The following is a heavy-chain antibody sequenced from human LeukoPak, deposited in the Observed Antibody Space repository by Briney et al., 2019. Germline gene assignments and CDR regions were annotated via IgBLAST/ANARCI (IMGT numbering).Heavy chain of an antibody. D-gene: IGHD3-10*01. J-gene: IGHJ6*03. V-gene: IGHV5-51*01. CDR3: ARLKGTMVRGVTDYYYYYMDV. Sequence: GESLKISCKGSGYSFTSYWIGWVRQMPGKGLEWMGIIYPGDSDTRYSPSFQGQVTISADKSISTAYLQWSSLKASDTAMYYCARLKGTMVRGVTDYYYYYMDVWGKGTTVTISS. CDR2: IYPGDSDT. CDR1: GYSFTSYW.